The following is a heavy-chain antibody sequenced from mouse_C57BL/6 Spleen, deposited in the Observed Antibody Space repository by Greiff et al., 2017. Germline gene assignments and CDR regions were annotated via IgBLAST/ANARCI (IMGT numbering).Heavy chain of an antibody. CDR2: INPSSGYT. D-gene: IGHD2-1*01. CDR3: ARYGNYEWYFDV. J-gene: IGHJ1*03. CDR1: GYTFTSYT. V-gene: IGHV1-4*01. Sequence: VQLQQSGAELARPGASVKMSCKASGYTFTSYTMHWVKQRPGQGLEWIGYINPSSGYTKYNQKFKDKATLTADKSSSTAYMQLSSLTSEDFAVYYCARYGNYEWYFDVWGTGTTVTVSS.